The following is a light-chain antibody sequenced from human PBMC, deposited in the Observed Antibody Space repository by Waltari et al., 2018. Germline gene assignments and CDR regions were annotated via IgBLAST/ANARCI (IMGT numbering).Light chain of an antibody. J-gene: IGLJ2*01. CDR3: SVWDASVNGVI. Sequence: QSVLTQPPSVSEAPRQRVTLSCSGSRSNIRRNGVNWYQQVPGKAPKLLIYFDDLLPSGVSDRFSASKSGTSASLAISGLQSDDEADYYCSVWDASVNGVIFGGGTRLTVL. CDR2: FDD. CDR1: RSNIRRNG. V-gene: IGLV1-36*01.